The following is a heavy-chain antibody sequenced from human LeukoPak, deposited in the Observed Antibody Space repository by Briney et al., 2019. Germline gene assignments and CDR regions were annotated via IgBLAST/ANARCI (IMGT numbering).Heavy chain of an antibody. CDR1: GGSISSGGYY. D-gene: IGHD3-9*01. V-gene: IGHV4-30-2*01. CDR2: IYHSGST. CDR3: ARGGDSYDIPDP. Sequence: PSETLSLTCTVSGGSISSGGYYWSWIRQPPGKGLEWIGYIYHSGSTYYNPSLKSRVTISVDRSKNQFSLKLSSVTAADTAVYYCARGGDSYDIPDPWGQGTLVTVSS. J-gene: IGHJ5*02.